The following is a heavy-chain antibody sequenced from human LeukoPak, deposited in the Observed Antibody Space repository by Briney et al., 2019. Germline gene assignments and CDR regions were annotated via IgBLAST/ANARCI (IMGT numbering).Heavy chain of an antibody. Sequence: GGSLRLSCAGSRFTFSSYAMSWVRQAPGKGLQWVSTISGRGTDTYYADSVKGRFIISRDNAKNSLYLQMNSLRAEDTAVYYCARDYYFDYWGQGTLVTVSS. CDR2: ISGRGTDT. CDR1: RFTFSSYA. J-gene: IGHJ4*02. CDR3: ARDYYFDY. V-gene: IGHV3-23*01.